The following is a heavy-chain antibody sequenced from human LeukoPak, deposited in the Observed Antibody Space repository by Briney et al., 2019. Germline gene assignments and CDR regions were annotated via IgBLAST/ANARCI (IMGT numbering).Heavy chain of an antibody. Sequence: GSSLRLSCAASGFTFDDYAMHWVRQAPGKGLEWVSGISWNSGSINYADSVKGRFTISRDNAKNSLYLQMNSLRAEDTALYYCAKDTSQPQQLTFDYWGQGTLVTVSS. CDR1: GFTFDDYA. V-gene: IGHV3-9*01. CDR3: AKDTSQPQQLTFDY. CDR2: ISWNSGSI. J-gene: IGHJ4*02. D-gene: IGHD1-14*01.